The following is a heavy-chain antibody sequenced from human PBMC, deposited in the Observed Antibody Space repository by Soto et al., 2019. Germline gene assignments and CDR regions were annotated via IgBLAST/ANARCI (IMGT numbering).Heavy chain of an antibody. J-gene: IGHJ4*02. D-gene: IGHD3-22*01. V-gene: IGHV1-69*13. Sequence: SVKVSCKASGGLFSTYAISWVRQAPGQGREWMGGIIPVFATTYYAEKFEGRVTITADESTNTAYMELSSLRSDDTAMYYCARGASAYLWFNEIWGQGTLVTVSS. CDR1: GGLFSTYA. CDR3: ARGASAYLWFNEI. CDR2: IIPVFATT.